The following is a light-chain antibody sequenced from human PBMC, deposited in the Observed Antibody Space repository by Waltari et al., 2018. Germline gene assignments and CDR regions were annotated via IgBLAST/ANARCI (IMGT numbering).Light chain of an antibody. J-gene: IGKJ2*01. CDR3: QQYNNWPPYT. CDR1: QSVSSN. V-gene: IGKV3-15*01. Sequence: EIVMTQSPATLSVSPGERATLSCRASQSVSSNLAWSQQKPGQPPRLLIFGASRRATGIPARFSGSGSGTEFTLTISSLQSEDFAVYYCQQYNNWPPYTFGQGTKLDIK. CDR2: GAS.